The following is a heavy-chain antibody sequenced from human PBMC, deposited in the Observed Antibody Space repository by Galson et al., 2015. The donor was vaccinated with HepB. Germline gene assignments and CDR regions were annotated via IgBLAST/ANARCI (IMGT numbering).Heavy chain of an antibody. Sequence: SVKVSCKASGYIFSDNYMHWVRQAPGQGLEWMGWINPNNGATNYAQNFQGRVSMTRDTSISTAYMELSRLTSDDTAMYYCARASRNPPLDYGMDVWGQGTPVTVSS. J-gene: IGHJ6*02. D-gene: IGHD6-13*01. CDR2: INPNNGAT. V-gene: IGHV1-2*02. CDR1: GYIFSDNY. CDR3: ARASRNPPLDYGMDV.